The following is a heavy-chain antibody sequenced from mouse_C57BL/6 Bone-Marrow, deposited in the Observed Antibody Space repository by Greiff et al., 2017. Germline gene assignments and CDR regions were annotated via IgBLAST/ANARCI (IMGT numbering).Heavy chain of an antibody. CDR2: ISSGGSYT. CDR1: GFTFSSYG. Sequence: EVQLQESGGDLVKPGGSLKLSCAASGFTFSSYGMSWVRQTPDKRLEWVATISSGGSYTYYPDSVKGRFTISRDNAKNTLYLQMSSLKSEDTAKYYCARRNRGYYFDYWGQGTTLTVSS. V-gene: IGHV5-6*01. J-gene: IGHJ2*01. CDR3: ARRNRGYYFDY.